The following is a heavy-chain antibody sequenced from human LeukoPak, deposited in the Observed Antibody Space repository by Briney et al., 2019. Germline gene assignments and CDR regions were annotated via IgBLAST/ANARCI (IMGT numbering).Heavy chain of an antibody. CDR3: ARGRYHYYDSSGYYWPH. D-gene: IGHD3-22*01. CDR1: GGSISNYY. J-gene: IGHJ4*02. CDR2: IHNSGST. V-gene: IGHV4-59*12. Sequence: SETLSLTCIVSGGSISNYYWSWIRQSPGRGLEWIAYIHNSGSTNYNPSLKSRVTISVDTSKNQFSLKLSSVTAADTAVYYCARGRYHYYDSSGYYWPHWGQGTLVTVSS.